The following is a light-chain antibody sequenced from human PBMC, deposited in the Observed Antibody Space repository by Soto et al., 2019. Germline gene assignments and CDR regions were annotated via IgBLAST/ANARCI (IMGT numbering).Light chain of an antibody. V-gene: IGKV1-12*01. CDR3: QQAKNFPWT. CDR2: AAS. J-gene: IGKJ1*01. Sequence: IQMGQAPSSVSAYVGERVTITCRASQGISSSLAWYQQRPGKAPKLLIYAASNLQNEVPSRFSGSGSGTDFTLTISSLQPEDFATYYCQQAKNFPWTFGQGTKVDIK. CDR1: QGISSS.